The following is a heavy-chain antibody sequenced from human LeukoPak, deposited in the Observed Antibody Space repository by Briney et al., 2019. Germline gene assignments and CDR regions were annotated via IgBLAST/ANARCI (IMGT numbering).Heavy chain of an antibody. D-gene: IGHD6-13*01. Sequence: GGSLRLSCAASGFTFSIYGMSWVRQAPGKGLEWVSAISGSGGSTYYADSVKGRFTISRDNSKNTLYLQMNSPRAEDTAVYYCAKVRGYSSTWYYFDYWGQGTLVTVSS. V-gene: IGHV3-23*01. CDR3: AKVRGYSSTWYYFDY. CDR1: GFTFSIYG. J-gene: IGHJ4*02. CDR2: ISGSGGST.